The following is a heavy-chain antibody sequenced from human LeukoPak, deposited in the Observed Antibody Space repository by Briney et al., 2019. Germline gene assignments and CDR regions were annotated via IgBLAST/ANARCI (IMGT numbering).Heavy chain of an antibody. Sequence: SETLSLTCTVSGGSISSSSYYWGWIRQPPGKGLEWIGSIYYSGSTYYNPSLKSRVTISVDTSKNQFSLKLSSVTAADTAVYYCARERYFDWLLSGTFDYWGQATLVTVSS. V-gene: IGHV4-39*07. CDR1: GGSISSSSYY. CDR3: ARERYFDWLLSGTFDY. CDR2: IYYSGST. J-gene: IGHJ4*02. D-gene: IGHD3-9*01.